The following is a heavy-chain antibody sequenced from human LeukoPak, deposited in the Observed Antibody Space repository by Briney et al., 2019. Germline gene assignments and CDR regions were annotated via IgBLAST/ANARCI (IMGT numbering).Heavy chain of an antibody. CDR1: GFTFSNYY. CDR3: ARGDWFLDY. J-gene: IGHJ4*02. CDR2: ISRGDGPT. Sequence: PGGSLRLSCAPSGFTFSNYYMSWIRQAPGKGLEWVSYISRGDGPTYYADSVKGRFTISRDNAKNSLYLQMNSLRAEDTAVYYCARGDWFLDYWGQGTLVTVSS. V-gene: IGHV3-11*04. D-gene: IGHD3-3*01.